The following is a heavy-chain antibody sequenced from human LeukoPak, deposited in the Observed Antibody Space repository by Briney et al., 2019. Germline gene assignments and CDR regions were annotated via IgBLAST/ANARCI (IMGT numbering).Heavy chain of an antibody. CDR1: GGSISSGGYY. CDR2: IYYSGNT. J-gene: IGHJ4*02. D-gene: IGHD6-19*01. V-gene: IGHV4-31*03. Sequence: SQTLSLTCTVSGGSISSGGYYWSWIRQHPGKGLEWIGYIYYSGNTYYNPSLNSRVAISVDTSKNQFSLKLSSVTDADTAIYYCARLTSGWYVIYWGQGTLVTVSS. CDR3: ARLTSGWYVIY.